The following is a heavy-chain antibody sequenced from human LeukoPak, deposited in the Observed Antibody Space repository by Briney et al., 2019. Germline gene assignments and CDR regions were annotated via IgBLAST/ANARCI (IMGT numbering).Heavy chain of an antibody. J-gene: IGHJ1*01. CDR1: GFTFSNAW. Sequence: GGSLRLSCAASGFTFSNAWMSWVRQAPGKGLEWASVMSGSGGSTYYADSVKGRFTISRDNSKNTLYLQMNSLRAEDTAVYYCAKEIYGDSTGGRFQHWGQGTLVTVSS. CDR2: MSGSGGST. D-gene: IGHD4-17*01. V-gene: IGHV3-23*01. CDR3: AKEIYGDSTGGRFQH.